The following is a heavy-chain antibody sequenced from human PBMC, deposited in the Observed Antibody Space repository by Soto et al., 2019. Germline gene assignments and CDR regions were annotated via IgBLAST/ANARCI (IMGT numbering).Heavy chain of an antibody. CDR1: GFTFDDYA. Sequence: EVQLVESGGGLVQPGRSLRLSCAASGFTFDDYAMHWVRQAPGKGLEWVSGISWNSGSIGYADSEKGRFTISRDNAKNSLYLQMNSLRAEDTALYYCAKDARAARPPYYYYYGMDVWGQGTTVTVSS. V-gene: IGHV3-9*01. CDR3: AKDARAARPPYYYYYGMDV. D-gene: IGHD6-6*01. CDR2: ISWNSGSI. J-gene: IGHJ6*02.